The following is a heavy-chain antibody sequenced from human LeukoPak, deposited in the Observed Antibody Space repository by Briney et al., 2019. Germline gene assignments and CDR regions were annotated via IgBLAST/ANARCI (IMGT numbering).Heavy chain of an antibody. CDR2: INYSGNT. Sequence: PSETLSLTCAVSGYSISSGYYWGWIRQSPGKGLEWIGSINYSGNTYYNPSLKSRVAMSVDTSKNQFSLKLRSVTAADTAVYYCSRRISSGSYSDYWGQGTLVTVSS. J-gene: IGHJ4*02. CDR3: SRRISSGSYSDY. V-gene: IGHV4-38-2*01. D-gene: IGHD1-26*01. CDR1: GYSISSGYY.